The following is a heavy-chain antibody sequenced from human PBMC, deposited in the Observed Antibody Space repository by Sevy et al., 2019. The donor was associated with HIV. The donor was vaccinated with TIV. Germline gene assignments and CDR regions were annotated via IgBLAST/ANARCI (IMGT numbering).Heavy chain of an antibody. Sequence: ASVKVSCKASGGTFSSYAISWVRQAPGQGLEWMGGIIPIFGTANYPQKFQGRVTMTADESTSTSYMELSSLRSEDTAVYYCARQPPYYDSSGYYTPCFDYWGQGTLVTVSS. CDR2: IIPIFGTA. V-gene: IGHV1-69*13. CDR1: GGTFSSYA. D-gene: IGHD3-22*01. CDR3: ARQPPYYDSSGYYTPCFDY. J-gene: IGHJ4*02.